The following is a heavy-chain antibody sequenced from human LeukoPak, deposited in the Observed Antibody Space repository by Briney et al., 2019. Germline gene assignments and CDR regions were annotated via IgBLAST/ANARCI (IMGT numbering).Heavy chain of an antibody. V-gene: IGHV1-18*01. D-gene: IGHD3-22*01. J-gene: IGHJ4*02. CDR3: AREGLDYYDSSGYMY. CDR2: ISAYNGNT. CDR1: GYTFTSYG. Sequence: ASVKVSCKASGYTFTSYGISWVRQAPGQGLEWMGWISAYNGNTNYAQKLQGRVTMTTDTSTSTAYMELRSLRSDDTAAYYCAREGLDYYDSSGYMYWGQGTLVTVSS.